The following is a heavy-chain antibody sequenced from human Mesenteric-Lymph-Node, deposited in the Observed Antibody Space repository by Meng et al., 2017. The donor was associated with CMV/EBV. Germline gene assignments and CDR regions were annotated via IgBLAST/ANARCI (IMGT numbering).Heavy chain of an antibody. CDR2: IKSDGSST. V-gene: IGHV3-74*01. CDR3: ARGGSGYPYGLGY. D-gene: IGHD5-18*01. J-gene: IGHJ4*02. CDR1: GFTFSSYW. Sequence: GESLKISCEASGFTFSSYWMHWVRQAPGKGLVWVSRIKSDGSSTDYADSVKGRFTISRDNAKNTLYLQMNSLRAEDTAVYYCARGGSGYPYGLGYWGQGTLVTVSS.